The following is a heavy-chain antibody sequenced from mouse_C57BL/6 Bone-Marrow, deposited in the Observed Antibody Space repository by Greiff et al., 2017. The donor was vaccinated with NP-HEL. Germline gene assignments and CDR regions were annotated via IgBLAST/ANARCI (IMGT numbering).Heavy chain of an antibody. CDR2: IYPGDGDT. CDR3: ARYGSSFHWYFDV. Sequence: VQLQQSGPELVKPGASVKISCKASGYAFSSSWMNWVKQRPGKGLEWIGRIYPGDGDTNYNGKFKGKATLTADKSSSTAYMQLSSLTSEDSAVYFCARYGSSFHWYFDVWGTGTTVTVSS. CDR1: GYAFSSSW. V-gene: IGHV1-82*01. D-gene: IGHD1-1*01. J-gene: IGHJ1*03.